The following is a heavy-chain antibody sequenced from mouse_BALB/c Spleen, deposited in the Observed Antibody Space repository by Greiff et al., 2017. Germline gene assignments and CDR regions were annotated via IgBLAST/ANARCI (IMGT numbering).Heavy chain of an antibody. CDR2: INPSNGRT. CDR3: ARWKLFQYLDV. D-gene: IGHD1-1*02. V-gene: IGHV1S81*02. J-gene: IGHJ1*01. Sequence: QVQLQQPGAELVKPGASVKLSCKASGYTLTSYWMHWVKQRPGQGLEWIGEINPSNGRTNYNAKFKSKATLTVDKSSSTAYMQLSSLTSEDSAVYDCARWKLFQYLDVWGEGTTVTVSS. CDR1: GYTLTSYW.